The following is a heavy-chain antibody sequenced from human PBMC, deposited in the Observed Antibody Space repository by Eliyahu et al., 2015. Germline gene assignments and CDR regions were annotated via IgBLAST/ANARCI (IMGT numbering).Heavy chain of an antibody. J-gene: IGHJ5*02. D-gene: IGHD3-10*01. CDR1: GGSXSSXX. CDR3: ARSGGSGKNWFDP. CDR2: ISTSGTT. Sequence: QVQLQEXGPGLVKPSETLSLTCXVXGGSXSSXXWSWIRQPAGKGLEWIGRISTSGTTNYNPSLKSRVTMSIXTSKKQFSLKLSSVTAADTAVYYCARSGGSGKNWFDPWGQGTLVTVSS. V-gene: IGHV4-4*07.